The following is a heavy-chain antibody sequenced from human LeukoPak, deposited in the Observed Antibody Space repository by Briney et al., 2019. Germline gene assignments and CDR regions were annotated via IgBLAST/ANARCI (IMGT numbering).Heavy chain of an antibody. J-gene: IGHJ4*02. V-gene: IGHV3-21*01. CDR1: GFTFSSYE. D-gene: IGHD3-22*01. Sequence: GGSLRLSRAASGFTFSSYEMSWVRQAPGKGLEWVSSISSSSYIYYADSVKGRFTISRDNAKNSLYLQMNSLRAEDTAVYYCAREIGTYYYDSSGYLGEYWGQGTLVTVSS. CDR3: AREIGTYYYDSSGYLGEY. CDR2: ISSSSYI.